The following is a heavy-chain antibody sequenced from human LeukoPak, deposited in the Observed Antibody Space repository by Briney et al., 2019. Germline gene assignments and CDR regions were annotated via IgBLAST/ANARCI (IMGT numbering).Heavy chain of an antibody. V-gene: IGHV3-7*05. CDR2: INQDGGLK. CDR1: RFTFSSYW. CDR3: TRDSRGSRTYSVDY. J-gene: IGHJ4*02. D-gene: IGHD3-10*01. Sequence: QTGGSLRLSCAASRFTFSSYWLSWVRQAPGKGPEWVANINQDGGLKYYVDSVKGRFTISRDNAKNSLYLQMNSLRAEDTAVYYCTRDSRGSRTYSVDYWGQGTLVTVSS.